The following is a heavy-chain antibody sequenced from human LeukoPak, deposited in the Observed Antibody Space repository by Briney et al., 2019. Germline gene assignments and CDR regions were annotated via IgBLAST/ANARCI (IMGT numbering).Heavy chain of an antibody. J-gene: IGHJ4*02. Sequence: PGGSLRLSCAASGFTFSGSAMHWVRQASGKGLEWVGRIRIKANSYATAYAASVKGRFTISRDDSKNTAYLQMNSLKTEDTAVYYCTRSGYDFWSGYSPPNFDYWGQGTLVTVSS. V-gene: IGHV3-73*01. CDR3: TRSGYDFWSGYSPPNFDY. D-gene: IGHD3-3*01. CDR1: GFTFSGSA. CDR2: IRIKANSYAT.